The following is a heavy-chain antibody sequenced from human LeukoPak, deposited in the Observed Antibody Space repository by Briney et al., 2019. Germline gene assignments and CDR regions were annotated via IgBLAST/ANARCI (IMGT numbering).Heavy chain of an antibody. D-gene: IGHD3-3*01. V-gene: IGHV1-69*05. CDR1: GYSFPNYA. CDR3: ARGPHRRTYDRDNWFDP. Sequence: GASVKVSCKASGYSFPNYAISWVRQAPGQGLEWMGGIIPIFGTANYAQKFQGRVTMTRDMSTTTVYMELSSLRSEDTAVYYCARGPHRRTYDRDNWFDPWGQGTLVTVSS. J-gene: IGHJ5*02. CDR2: IIPIFGTA.